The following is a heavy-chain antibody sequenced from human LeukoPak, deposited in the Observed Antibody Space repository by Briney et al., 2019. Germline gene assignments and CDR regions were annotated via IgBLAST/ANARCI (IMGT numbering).Heavy chain of an antibody. Sequence: ASVKVSCKASGYTFTSYDINWVRQATGQGLEWMGWMNPNSGNTGYAQKFQGRVTMTRNTSISTAYMELSSLRSEDTAVYYCARGFHGDYFVWGYYYGMDVWGQGTTVTVSS. J-gene: IGHJ6*02. CDR2: MNPNSGNT. CDR3: ARGFHGDYFVWGYYYGMDV. D-gene: IGHD4-17*01. V-gene: IGHV1-8*01. CDR1: GYTFTSYD.